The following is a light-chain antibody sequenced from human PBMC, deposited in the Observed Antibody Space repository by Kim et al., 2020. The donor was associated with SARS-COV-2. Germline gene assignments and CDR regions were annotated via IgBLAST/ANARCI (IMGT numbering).Light chain of an antibody. V-gene: IGKV1-27*01. CDR2: ETS. J-gene: IGKJ4*01. CDR3: QKYNSAPFT. CDR1: HGINNY. Sequence: DIQMPQSPPSLSTSVGDRVTITCRASHGINNYLAWYQQKPGEVPKLLIYETSTLRSGVPSRFSGSGSGTDFTLTINGLQPEDVGTYYCQKYNSAPFTFGGGTKVEVK.